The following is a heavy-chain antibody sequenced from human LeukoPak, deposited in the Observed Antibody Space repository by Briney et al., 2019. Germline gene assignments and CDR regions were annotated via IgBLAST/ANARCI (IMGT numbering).Heavy chain of an antibody. CDR1: GGSISSGGYS. D-gene: IGHD3-22*01. J-gene: IGHJ3*02. CDR2: IYHSGST. CDR3: ARDEYYYDSSGYYRRRGAFDI. Sequence: SETLPLTCAVSGGSISSGGYSWSWIRRPPGKGLEWIGYIYHSGSTYYNPSLKSRVTISVDRSKNQFSLKLSSVTAADTAVYYCARDEYYYDSSGYYRRRGAFDIWGQGTMVTVSS. V-gene: IGHV4-30-2*01.